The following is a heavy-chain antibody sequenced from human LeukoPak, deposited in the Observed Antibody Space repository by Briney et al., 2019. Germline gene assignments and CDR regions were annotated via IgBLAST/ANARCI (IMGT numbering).Heavy chain of an antibody. V-gene: IGHV4-61*02. D-gene: IGHD4-23*01. J-gene: IGHJ3*02. CDR2: IHTSGRT. CDR3: ARDQWGGNYIHDAFDI. Sequence: SETLSLTCTVSGGSISGGSDYGSWIRQPAGKGLEWIGRIHTSGRTNYNPSLKSRVTISVDTSKNQFSLKLSSVTAADTAVYYCARDQWGGNYIHDAFDIWGQGTMVTVSS. CDR1: GGSISGGSDY.